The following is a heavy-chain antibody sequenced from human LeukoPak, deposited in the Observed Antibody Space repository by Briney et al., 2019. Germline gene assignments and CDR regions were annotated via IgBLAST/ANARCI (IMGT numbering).Heavy chain of an antibody. D-gene: IGHD6-19*01. CDR1: GDTFSGYY. CDR2: INPSNGDT. CDR3: ARVGSSGWYVHPTLDY. V-gene: IGHV1-2*02. Sequence: GASVKVSCRASGDTFSGYYIHWVRQAPGRGLECMSWINPSNGDTIYAQKFQGRVTMTRDTSISTAYMELTRLISDDTAVYYCARVGSSGWYVHPTLDYWGQGTLVTVSS. J-gene: IGHJ4*02.